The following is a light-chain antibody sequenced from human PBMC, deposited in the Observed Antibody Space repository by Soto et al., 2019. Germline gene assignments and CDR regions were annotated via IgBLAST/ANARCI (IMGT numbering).Light chain of an antibody. CDR1: QNVTTS. CDR2: DVP. V-gene: IGKV1-5*01. CDR3: QQYDYSRT. J-gene: IGKJ1*01. Sequence: DIQLTQSPSTLSASVGDSVTITCRASQNVTTSMAWYQHKPGRAPKLLIFDVPNLESGVPSRFSGGGSGTDFTLTISSLHSDDFATYYCQQYDYSRTFGRGTKVDIK.